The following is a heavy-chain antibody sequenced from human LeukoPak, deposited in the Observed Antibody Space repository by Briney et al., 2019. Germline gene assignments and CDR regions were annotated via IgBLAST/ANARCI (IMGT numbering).Heavy chain of an antibody. CDR2: ISSSSTI. Sequence: PGGSLRLSCAASGFTFSSYSMNWVRQAPGKGLEWVSYISSSSTIYYADSVKGRFTISRDNAKNSLYLQMNSLRDEDTAVYYCAKDMRWRNAIDYWGQGTLVTVSS. D-gene: IGHD1-1*01. CDR1: GFTFSSYS. V-gene: IGHV3-48*02. CDR3: AKDMRWRNAIDY. J-gene: IGHJ4*02.